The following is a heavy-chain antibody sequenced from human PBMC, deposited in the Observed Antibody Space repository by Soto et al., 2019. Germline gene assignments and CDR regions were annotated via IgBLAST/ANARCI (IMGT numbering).Heavy chain of an antibody. D-gene: IGHD2-2*02. CDR2: IIPIFNST. J-gene: IGHJ4*02. Sequence: QVQLVQSGAEVKTPGSSLKVSCKVSGSRFSNYVISWVRQAPGHGLEWLGRIIPIFNSTKYAQNFQGRVTITADKSTSTASLELSSLRSAHTAVYYCAREGRGKKAGYNGLVSLGYWGQGTLVTVSS. CDR3: AREGRGKKAGYNGLVSLGY. V-gene: IGHV1-69*06. CDR1: GSRFSNYV.